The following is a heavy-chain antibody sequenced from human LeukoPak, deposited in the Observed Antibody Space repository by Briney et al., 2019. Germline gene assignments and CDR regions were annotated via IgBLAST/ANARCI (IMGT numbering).Heavy chain of an antibody. CDR3: AITPGGYDSSGYTDDY. D-gene: IGHD3-22*01. Sequence: ASVKVSCKASGYTFTSYRISWVRQAPGQGLEWMGWISAYNGNTNYSQKLQGRVTMTTDRSTRTAYMELRSLRSEDTAVYYCAITPGGYDSSGYTDDYWGQETLITVS. CDR2: ISAYNGNT. J-gene: IGHJ4*02. V-gene: IGHV1-18*01. CDR1: GYTFTSYR.